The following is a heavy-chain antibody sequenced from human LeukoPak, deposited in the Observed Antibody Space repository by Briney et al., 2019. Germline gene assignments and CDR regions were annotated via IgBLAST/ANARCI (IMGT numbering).Heavy chain of an antibody. J-gene: IGHJ4*02. V-gene: IGHV5-51*01. CDR1: GYSFTSYW. CDR2: IYPGDSDT. Sequence: GESLKISCKGSGYSFTSYWIGWVRQMPGKGLEWKGIIYPGDSDTRYSPSFQGQVTISADESISTAYLQWSSLKASDTAMYYCARHAVAAAGLYYFDYWGQGTLVTVSS. CDR3: ARHAVAAAGLYYFDY. D-gene: IGHD6-13*01.